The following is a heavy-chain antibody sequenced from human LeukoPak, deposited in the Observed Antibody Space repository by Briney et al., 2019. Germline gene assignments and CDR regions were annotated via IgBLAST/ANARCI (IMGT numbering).Heavy chain of an antibody. CDR1: GGSISSSN. V-gene: IGHV3-23*01. CDR3: AKSYSGWYEG. Sequence: GTLSLTCAVSGGSISSSNWWSWVRQAPGKGLEWVSGISTSGANTYYADSVKGRFTISRDNSKNTLYLHMSSLRAEDTAIYSCAKSYSGWYEGWGQGTLVTVSS. J-gene: IGHJ4*02. D-gene: IGHD6-19*01. CDR2: ISTSGANT.